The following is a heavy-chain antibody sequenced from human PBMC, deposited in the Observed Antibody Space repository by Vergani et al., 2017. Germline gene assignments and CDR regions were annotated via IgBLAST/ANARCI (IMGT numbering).Heavy chain of an antibody. Sequence: QVQLQESGPGLVKPSQTLSLTCTVSGGSINSHNYYWSWIRQPAGKGLEWIVRIHTSGSTNYNPSLKSRVTMSGDTSKNHFSLNLTSVTAADTAVYFCARGRCLGGSCYKPHFDYWGQGILVTVSS. CDR1: GGSINSHNYY. D-gene: IGHD2-15*01. J-gene: IGHJ4*02. CDR2: IHTSGST. V-gene: IGHV4-61*02. CDR3: ARGRCLGGSCYKPHFDY.